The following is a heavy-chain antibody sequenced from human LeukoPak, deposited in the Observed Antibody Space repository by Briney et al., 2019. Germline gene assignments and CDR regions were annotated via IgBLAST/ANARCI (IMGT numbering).Heavy chain of an antibody. D-gene: IGHD3-22*01. CDR3: AEGYYSSAPDPFFDY. V-gene: IGHV3-23*01. CDR1: GFTFSSYA. Sequence: GGSLRLSCAASGFTFSSYAMSWVRQAPGKGLGWVSAISGSGGSTYYAASVKGRFTISRGNSKITLYLQINTLRAQDTAVSYCAEGYYSSAPDPFFDYWGQGTLVPVSS. J-gene: IGHJ4*02. CDR2: ISGSGGST.